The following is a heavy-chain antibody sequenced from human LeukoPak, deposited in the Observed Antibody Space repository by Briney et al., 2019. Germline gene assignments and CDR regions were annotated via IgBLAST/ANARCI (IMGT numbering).Heavy chain of an antibody. CDR2: IIPILGIA. Sequence: GSSVKVSCKASGGTFSSYAISWVRQAPGQGLEWMGRIIPILGIANYAQKFQGRVTITADKSTSTAYMELSSLRSEDTAVYYCARDQITMVRGVTIEGSFDYWGQGTLVTVSS. J-gene: IGHJ4*02. CDR3: ARDQITMVRGVTIEGSFDY. V-gene: IGHV1-69*04. D-gene: IGHD3-10*01. CDR1: GGTFSSYA.